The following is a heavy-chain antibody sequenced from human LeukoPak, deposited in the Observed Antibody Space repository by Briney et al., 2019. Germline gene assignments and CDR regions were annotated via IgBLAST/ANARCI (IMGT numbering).Heavy chain of an antibody. CDR3: ARAASSGYYGGAFDI. D-gene: IGHD3-22*01. J-gene: IGHJ3*02. V-gene: IGHV3-21*01. Sequence: GGSLRLSCAASGFTFSSYAMSWVRQAPGKGLEWVSSISSSNVYIYHADSLQGRFTVSRDNAESSLYLQMNSLRADDTAVYYCARAASSGYYGGAFDIWGQGTMVTVSS. CDR2: ISSSNVYI. CDR1: GFTFSSYA.